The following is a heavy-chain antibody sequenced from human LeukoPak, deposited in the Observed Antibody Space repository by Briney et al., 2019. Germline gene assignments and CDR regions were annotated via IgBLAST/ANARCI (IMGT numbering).Heavy chain of an antibody. D-gene: IGHD1-7*01. CDR1: GFTFSSYW. CDR2: INSDGSSI. CDR3: AKDGVRGGISGTTD. J-gene: IGHJ4*02. Sequence: GGSLRLSCAASGFTFSSYWMHWVRQAPGKGLVWVSRINSDGSSISYADSVKGRFTISRDNAKNTLYLQMNSLRPEDTAVYYCAKDGVRGGISGTTDWGQGTLVTVSS. V-gene: IGHV3-74*01.